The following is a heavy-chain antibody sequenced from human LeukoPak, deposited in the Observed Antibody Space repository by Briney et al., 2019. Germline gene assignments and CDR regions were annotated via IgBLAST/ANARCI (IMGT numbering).Heavy chain of an antibody. CDR2: ISAYNGNT. J-gene: IGHJ4*02. Sequence: GASVKVSCKASGYTFTSYGISWVRQAPGQGLEWMGWISAYNGNTNYAQKLQGRVTMTTDTSTSTAYMELRSLRSDDTAVYYRARRIGYYYDSSGPRLDYFDYWGQGTLVTVSS. CDR1: GYTFTSYG. CDR3: ARRIGYYYDSSGPRLDYFDY. V-gene: IGHV1-18*01. D-gene: IGHD3-22*01.